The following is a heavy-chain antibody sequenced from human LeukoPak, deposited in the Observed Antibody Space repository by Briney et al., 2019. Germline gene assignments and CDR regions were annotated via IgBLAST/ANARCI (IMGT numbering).Heavy chain of an antibody. CDR2: ISPSGGST. V-gene: IGHV1-46*01. D-gene: IGHD6-13*01. CDR3: ARARRIAAAGTRSYYYYYYMDV. Sequence: ASVKVSCKAFGYTFTSNYMHWVRQAPGQGPEWMGVISPSGGSTTYAQKFQGRVTLTRDMSTSTDYLELSSLRSEDTAVYYCARARRIAAAGTRSYYYYYYMDVWGKGTTVTISS. CDR1: GYTFTSNY. J-gene: IGHJ6*03.